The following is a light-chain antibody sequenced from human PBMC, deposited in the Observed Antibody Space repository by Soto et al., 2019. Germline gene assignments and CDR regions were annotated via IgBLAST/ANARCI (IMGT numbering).Light chain of an antibody. CDR2: GAS. Sequence: EIVMTQSPATLSVSPGERATLSCRASQSLSSNLAWYQQKPGQAPRLLIYGASTRATGIPARFSGSGSGTEFTLTISSLQSQDFAVYYCQQYDTWPRTFGQGTKVDNK. J-gene: IGKJ1*01. V-gene: IGKV3-15*01. CDR3: QQYDTWPRT. CDR1: QSLSSN.